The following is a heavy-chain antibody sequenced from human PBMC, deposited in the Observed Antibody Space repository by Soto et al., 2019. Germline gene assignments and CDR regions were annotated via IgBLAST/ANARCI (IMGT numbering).Heavy chain of an antibody. D-gene: IGHD2-2*01. CDR3: ARQGYSSMSYAYY. CDR2: ISDSGST. V-gene: IGHV4-39*01. J-gene: IGHJ4*02. Sequence: SETLSLTCTVSGGSISSSNNYWGWIRQPPGKGLEWIGSISDSGSTYYNPSLKSRVTISVDTSKNQLSLKLSSVTAADTAVYYCARQGYSSMSYAYYWGQGTLVTVSS. CDR1: GGSISSSNNY.